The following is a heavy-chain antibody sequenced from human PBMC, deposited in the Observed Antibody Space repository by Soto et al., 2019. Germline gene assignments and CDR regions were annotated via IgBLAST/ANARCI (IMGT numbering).Heavy chain of an antibody. D-gene: IGHD3-22*01. Sequence: QVQLVQSGAEVKKPGSSVKVSCKASGGTFSSYAISWVRQAPGQGLEWMGGIIPIFGTANYAQKFQGRVTITGDESTSIAYMEVGSLGSEDTAVYYCARGYYYDSSGYYSNAYYFDYWGQGTLVTVSS. CDR2: IIPIFGTA. V-gene: IGHV1-69*01. J-gene: IGHJ4*02. CDR1: GGTFSSYA. CDR3: ARGYYYDSSGYYSNAYYFDY.